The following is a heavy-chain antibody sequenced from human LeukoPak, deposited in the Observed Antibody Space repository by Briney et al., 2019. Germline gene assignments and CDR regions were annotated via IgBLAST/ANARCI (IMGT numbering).Heavy chain of an antibody. CDR1: GFTFSTYA. CDR3: AIPLEDF. CDR2: INQDGNEK. Sequence: PGGSLRLSCAASGFTFSTYAMSWVRQAPGKGLVWVANINQDGNEKYYMDSVKGRFTISRDNAKNSLYLQMNSLRAEDTAVYYCAIPLEDFWGQGTLVTVSS. V-gene: IGHV3-7*02. J-gene: IGHJ4*02.